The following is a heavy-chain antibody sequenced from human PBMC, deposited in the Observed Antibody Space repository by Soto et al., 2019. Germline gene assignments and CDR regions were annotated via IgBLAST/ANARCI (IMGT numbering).Heavy chain of an antibody. CDR3: ARGDSTDGSNGVCSFFYNHGLGV. CDR2: INPKSGGT. V-gene: IGHV1-2*04. Sequence: ASVKDSWQPAGYSYAEYDIHWLRKDPGQVLEWRGRINPKSGGTSTAQKFQGWVTMTTDTSISTASMELTRLTSDDTAIYYCARGDSTDGSNGVCSFFYNHGLGVWGQGTMVT. J-gene: IGHJ6*02. CDR1: GYSYAEYD. D-gene: IGHD2-8*01.